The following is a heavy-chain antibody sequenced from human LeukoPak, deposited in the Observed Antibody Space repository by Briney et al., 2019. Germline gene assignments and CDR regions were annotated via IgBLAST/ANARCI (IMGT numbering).Heavy chain of an antibody. CDR1: GFTFRSYE. J-gene: IGHJ5*02. V-gene: IGHV3-48*03. D-gene: IGHD2/OR15-2a*01. CDR3: ARGKTSQNIVTRKTYNWFDP. Sequence: PGGSLRLSCAASGFTFRSYEMNWVRQAPGKGLEWVSYISGSGDTIYYADSVKGRFTISRDNAKNSLYLQMNSLRAEDTAVYYCARGKTSQNIVTRKTYNWFDPWGQGTLVTVSS. CDR2: ISGSGDTI.